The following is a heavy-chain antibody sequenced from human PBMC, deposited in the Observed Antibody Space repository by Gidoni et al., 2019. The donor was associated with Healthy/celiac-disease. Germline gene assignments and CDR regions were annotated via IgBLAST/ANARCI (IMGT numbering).Heavy chain of an antibody. J-gene: IGHJ4*02. V-gene: IGHV3-30*18. CDR2: ISYDGSNK. CDR1: GFTFSSYG. D-gene: IGHD3-10*01. Sequence: QVQLVESGGGVVQPGRSLSLSCAASGFTFSSYGMHWVRPAPGKGLEWVAVISYDGSNKYYADSVKGRFTISRDNSKNTLYLQMNSLRAEDTAVYYCAKDGGVYYGSGSYYMWGQGTLVTVSS. CDR3: AKDGGVYYGSGSYYM.